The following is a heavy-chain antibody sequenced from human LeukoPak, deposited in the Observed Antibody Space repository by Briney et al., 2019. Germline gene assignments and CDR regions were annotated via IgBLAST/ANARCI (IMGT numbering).Heavy chain of an antibody. CDR2: IIPIFGTA. J-gene: IGHJ4*02. Sequence: ASVKVSCKASGGTFSSYAISWVRQAPGQGLEWMGGIIPIFGTANYAQKFQGRVTITTDESTSTAYMELSSLRSEDTAVYYCARDLVVGPRDTENYFDYWGQGTLVTVSS. CDR1: GGTFSSYA. CDR3: ARDLVVGPRDTENYFDY. V-gene: IGHV1-69*05. D-gene: IGHD2-2*01.